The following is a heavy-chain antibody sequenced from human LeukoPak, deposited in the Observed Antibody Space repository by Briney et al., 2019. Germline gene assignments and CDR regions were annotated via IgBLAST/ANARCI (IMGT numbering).Heavy chain of an antibody. D-gene: IGHD3-16*01. Sequence: GASVKVSCKASGNSISNYAVSWVRQAPGQGFEWMGGIIPIFGTADYAQKFQGRVTITADQSTSTTYMALSSLKSEDTATYYCTTRACHAGGGSSSFYYYYGLHFWGQGTTVSVSS. J-gene: IGHJ6*02. CDR3: TTRACHAGGGSSSFYYYYGLHF. V-gene: IGHV1-69*13. CDR2: IIPIFGTA. CDR1: GNSISNYA.